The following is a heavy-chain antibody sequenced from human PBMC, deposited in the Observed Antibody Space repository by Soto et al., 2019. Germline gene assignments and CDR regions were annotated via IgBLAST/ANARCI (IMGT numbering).Heavy chain of an antibody. J-gene: IGHJ3*01. CDR2: MRAYNGNT. CDR1: GYTFTRYG. Sequence: QVQLVQSGAEVKKPGASVKVYCKAPGYTFTRYGISWVRQAPGKGLEWLGWMRAYNGNTNYAQKLQGRVTMTTDTSTGPAYVELRSLRADDTIVYYYAGGEWLVEAFDFWGQGTMVTVSS. CDR3: AGGEWLVEAFDF. V-gene: IGHV1-18*04. D-gene: IGHD6-19*01.